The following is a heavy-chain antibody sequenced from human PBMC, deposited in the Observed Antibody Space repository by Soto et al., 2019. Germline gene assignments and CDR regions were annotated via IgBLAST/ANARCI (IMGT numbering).Heavy chain of an antibody. Sequence: ASVKVSCKASGYTFTGYYMHWVRQAPGQGLEWMGWINPNSGGTNYAQKFQGRVTMTRVTSISTAYMELSRLSSDDTALSDCASPQSIFPRAFDIWCKGTMVTVSS. CDR2: INPNSGGT. CDR1: GYTFTGYY. CDR3: ASPQSIFPRAFDI. D-gene: IGHD6-6*01. V-gene: IGHV1-2*02. J-gene: IGHJ3*02.